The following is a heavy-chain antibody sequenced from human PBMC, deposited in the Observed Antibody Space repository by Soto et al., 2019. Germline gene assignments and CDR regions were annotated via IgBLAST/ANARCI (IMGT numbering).Heavy chain of an antibody. CDR1: GFIFSNYA. J-gene: IGHJ4*02. CDR2: FTSGGST. Sequence: EVQLLESGVDLVQPRGSLRLSCAASGFIFSNYAMTWVRQAPGKGPEWVSTFTSGGSTYYRDTVKGRFTISRDNSKNTLYLQMNSLRAEDTAVYYCARTDKYNSQSSGWANRFDYWGQGTLVTVSS. D-gene: IGHD6-19*01. V-gene: IGHV3-23*01. CDR3: ARTDKYNSQSSGWANRFDY.